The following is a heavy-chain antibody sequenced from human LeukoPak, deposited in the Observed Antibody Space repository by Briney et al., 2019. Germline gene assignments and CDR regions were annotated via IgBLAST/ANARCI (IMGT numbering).Heavy chain of an antibody. CDR1: GFTFSSYS. Sequence: GGSLRLSCAVSGFTFSSYSMNWVRQAPGKGLEWVSSISSSSSYIYYADSVKGRFTISRDNAKNSLYLQMNSLRAEDTAVYYCARGAAAGPNWFDPWGQGTLVTVSS. CDR3: ARGAAAGPNWFDP. V-gene: IGHV3-21*01. J-gene: IGHJ5*02. D-gene: IGHD6-13*01. CDR2: ISSSSSYI.